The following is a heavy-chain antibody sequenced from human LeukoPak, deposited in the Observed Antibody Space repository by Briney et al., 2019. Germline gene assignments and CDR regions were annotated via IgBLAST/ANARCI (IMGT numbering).Heavy chain of an antibody. D-gene: IGHD1-26*01. Sequence: GGSLRLSCAASGFTFSSYAMSWVRQAPGKGLEWDSAISGSGGSTYYADSVKGRFTISRDNSKNTLYLQMNSLRAEDTAVYYCAKDGSGSYLHDAFDIWGQGTMVTVSS. CDR3: AKDGSGSYLHDAFDI. V-gene: IGHV3-23*01. CDR1: GFTFSSYA. J-gene: IGHJ3*02. CDR2: ISGSGGST.